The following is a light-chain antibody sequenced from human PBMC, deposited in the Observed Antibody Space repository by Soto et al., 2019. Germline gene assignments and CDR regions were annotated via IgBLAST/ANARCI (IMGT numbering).Light chain of an antibody. CDR3: RQYDSYLT. CDR2: RAS. J-gene: IGKJ4*01. CDR1: QSISSW. V-gene: IGKV1-5*03. Sequence: DIQMTQSPCTLSASVGDRVTITCRASQSISSWVAWYQQKPGKAPKLMIYRASSLESGVPSRFSGSGSGTEFTLTISSLQPDDFATYYCRQYDSYLTFGGGNKVEIK.